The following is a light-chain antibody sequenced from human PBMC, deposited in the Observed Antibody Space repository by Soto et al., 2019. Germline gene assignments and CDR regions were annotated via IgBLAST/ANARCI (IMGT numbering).Light chain of an antibody. CDR2: GVS. CDR1: QSVSRY. Sequence: EVVLTQSPATLSLSPGERATLSCRASQSVSRYLAWFQQKPGQAPRLLIYGVSNGATGIPDRFSGSGSGTVFTLTISSLEPEDFAVYYCQLLNSWGMYTFGQGTKLEIK. J-gene: IGKJ2*01. V-gene: IGKV3-11*01. CDR3: QLLNSWGMYT.